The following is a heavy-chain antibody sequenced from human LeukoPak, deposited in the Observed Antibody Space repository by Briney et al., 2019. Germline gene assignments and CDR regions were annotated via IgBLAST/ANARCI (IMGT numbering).Heavy chain of an antibody. J-gene: IGHJ4*02. Sequence: GGSLRLSCAASGFTSSSYNMNWVRQAPGKGLEWLSYISSGSNTIYYAGSVKGRFTISRDNAKNSLYLQMNSLRAEDTAVYYCARALDEGARFDYWGQGTLVTVSS. V-gene: IGHV3-48*01. CDR1: GFTSSSYN. CDR2: ISSGSNTI. CDR3: ARALDEGARFDY.